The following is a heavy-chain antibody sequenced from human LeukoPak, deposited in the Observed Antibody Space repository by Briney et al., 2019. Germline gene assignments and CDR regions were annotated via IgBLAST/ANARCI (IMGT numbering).Heavy chain of an antibody. J-gene: IGHJ3*01. Sequence: GESLKISCKVSGYSFTSYCIGWVRQMPGKGLEWMGIIYPGASGPTYSPSFQGQVTISVAKSISTAYLQWSSLQASDTAMYYCGMSGDRVPLQDDVFDVWGQGTMVTVST. V-gene: IGHV5-51*01. CDR3: GMSGDRVPLQDDVFDV. CDR1: GYSFTSYC. D-gene: IGHD1-26*01. CDR2: IYPGASGP.